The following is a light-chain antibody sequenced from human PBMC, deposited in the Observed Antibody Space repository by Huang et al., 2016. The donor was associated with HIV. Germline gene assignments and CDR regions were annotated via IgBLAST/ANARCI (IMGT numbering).Light chain of an antibody. Sequence: IVMTQSPVTLYVSPGERATLSCRASQSVGRNLAWYQQKPGQAPRLLIYGASTRAPGIPARFSGSGSGAEFTLTISSLQSEDFAGYYSQQYNNWPRTFGQGTKVEIK. J-gene: IGKJ1*01. CDR3: QQYNNWPRT. CDR1: QSVGRN. V-gene: IGKV3-15*01. CDR2: GAS.